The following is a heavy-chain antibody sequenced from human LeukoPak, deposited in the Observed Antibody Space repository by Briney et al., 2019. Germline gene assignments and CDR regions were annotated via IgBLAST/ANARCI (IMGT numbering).Heavy chain of an antibody. J-gene: IGHJ4*02. Sequence: PGGSLRLSCAASGFTFSGYWMTWVRQAPGKGLEWVANIKQDGSEKYYVDSVKGRFTISRDNADNSLYLQMSSLRAEDTAVYYCARVEWVLPALNYWGQGTLVTVSS. CDR3: ARVEWVLPALNY. D-gene: IGHD3-3*01. CDR2: IKQDGSEK. V-gene: IGHV3-7*03. CDR1: GFTFSGYW.